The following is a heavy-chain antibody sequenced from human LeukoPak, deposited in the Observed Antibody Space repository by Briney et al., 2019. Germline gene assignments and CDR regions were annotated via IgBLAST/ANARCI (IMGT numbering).Heavy chain of an antibody. Sequence: SETLSLTCTVSGGSISSSSDYWGWIRQPPGKGLEWIGSIYYSGSTYYNPSLKSRVTISVDTSKNQFSLKLSSVTAADTAVYYCARDGRHSGYVVPFDYWGQGTLVTVSS. CDR2: IYYSGST. J-gene: IGHJ4*02. D-gene: IGHD5-12*01. CDR1: GGSISSSSDY. V-gene: IGHV4-39*07. CDR3: ARDGRHSGYVVPFDY.